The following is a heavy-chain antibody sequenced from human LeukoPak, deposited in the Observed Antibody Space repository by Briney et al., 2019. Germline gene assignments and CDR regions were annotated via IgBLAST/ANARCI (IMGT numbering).Heavy chain of an antibody. CDR1: GPIVSTNY. Sequence: GGSLRLSCAVSGPIVSTNYMSWVRQAPGKGLEWISILYVNENRYYADSVKGRFIISRDTSKNTLYLQMISLRAEDTAMYYCVREDLGVDYWGQGTLVTVSS. V-gene: IGHV3-53*01. CDR2: LYVNENR. D-gene: IGHD1-26*01. CDR3: VREDLGVDY. J-gene: IGHJ4*02.